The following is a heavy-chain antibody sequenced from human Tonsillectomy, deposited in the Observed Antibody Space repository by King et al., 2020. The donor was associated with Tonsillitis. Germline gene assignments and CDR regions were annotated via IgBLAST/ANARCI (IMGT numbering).Heavy chain of an antibody. CDR2: IYHTGST. J-gene: IGHJ4*02. Sequence: QLQESDPGLVKPSETLSLTCAVSGYSISSGYFWGWIRQPPGKGLEWIGHIYHTGSTFYNPSLKARVTISVDTSKNQFSLKVTSVTAADTAVYYCARLTRSTPFDDWGQGTLVTVSS. CDR3: ARLTRSTPFDD. V-gene: IGHV4-38-2*01. CDR1: GYSISSGYF.